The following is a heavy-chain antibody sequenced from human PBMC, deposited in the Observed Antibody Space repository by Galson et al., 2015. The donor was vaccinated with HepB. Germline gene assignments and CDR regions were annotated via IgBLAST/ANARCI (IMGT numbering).Heavy chain of an antibody. D-gene: IGHD3-22*01. V-gene: IGHV1-69*13. CDR2: IIPIFGTA. Sequence: SVKVSCKASGGTFSSYAISWVRQAPGQGLEWMGGIIPIFGTANYAQKFQGRVTITADESTSTAYMELSSLRSEDTAVYYCARGTYYYDSSGYYYLDYWGQGTLVTVSS. J-gene: IGHJ4*02. CDR3: ARGTYYYDSSGYYYLDY. CDR1: GGTFSSYA.